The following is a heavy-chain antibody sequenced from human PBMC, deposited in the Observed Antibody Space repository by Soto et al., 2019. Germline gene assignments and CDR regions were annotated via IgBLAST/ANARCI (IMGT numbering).Heavy chain of an antibody. CDR3: ARGPHVGISTS. Sequence: GGSLRLSCAASGFTFSSYAMSWVRQAPGKGLEWVSGITGSGGSTYYADSVKGRFTISRDNSKNTLNLQMNALRVEDTAVYYCARGPHVGISTSWGQGTLVTVSS. CDR1: GFTFSSYA. J-gene: IGHJ4*02. D-gene: IGHD2-2*01. V-gene: IGHV3-23*01. CDR2: ITGSGGST.